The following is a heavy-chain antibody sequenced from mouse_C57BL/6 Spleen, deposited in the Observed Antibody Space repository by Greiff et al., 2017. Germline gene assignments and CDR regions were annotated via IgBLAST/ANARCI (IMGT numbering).Heavy chain of an antibody. Sequence: EVKVVESEGGLVQPGSSMKLSCTASGFTFSDYYMAWVRQVPEKGLEWVANINYDGSSTYYLDSLKSRFIISRDNAKNILYLQMSSLKSEDTATYYCAREPRFYYAMDYWGQGTSVTVSS. V-gene: IGHV5-16*01. D-gene: IGHD6-1*01. CDR3: AREPRFYYAMDY. CDR1: GFTFSDYY. CDR2: INYDGSST. J-gene: IGHJ4*01.